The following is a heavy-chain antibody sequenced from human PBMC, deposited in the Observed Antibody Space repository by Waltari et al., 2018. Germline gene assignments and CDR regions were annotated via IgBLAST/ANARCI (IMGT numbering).Heavy chain of an antibody. V-gene: IGHV4-34*01. CDR1: GGSFRGSY. Sequence: QVQLPQWGAGLLKPSETLSLTCAVYGGSFRGSYWIWLRQPPGKGLEWSGEINHRGSTNYNPSHKSRVTISVDTSKNQCSLKLSSVTAADTAVYYWARADIPTYDYGSGRGAFDIWGQGTMVTVSS. CDR3: ARADIPTYDYGSGRGAFDI. J-gene: IGHJ3*02. D-gene: IGHD3-10*01. CDR2: INHRGST.